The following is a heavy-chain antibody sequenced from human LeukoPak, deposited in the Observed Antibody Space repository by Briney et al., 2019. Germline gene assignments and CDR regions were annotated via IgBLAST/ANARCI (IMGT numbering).Heavy chain of an antibody. V-gene: IGHV3-30-3*01. J-gene: IGHJ4*02. CDR3: ARGADRHPPYYFDY. CDR1: GFTFSNYW. CDR2: ISYDGSNK. Sequence: PGGSLRLSCAASGFTFSNYWVSWVRQAPGKGLEWVAVISYDGSNKYYADSVKGRFTISRDNSKNTLYLQMNSLRAEDTAVYYCARGADRHPPYYFDYWGQGTLVTVSS.